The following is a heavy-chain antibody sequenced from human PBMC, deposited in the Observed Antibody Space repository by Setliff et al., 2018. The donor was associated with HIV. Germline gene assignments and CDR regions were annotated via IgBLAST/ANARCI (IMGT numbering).Heavy chain of an antibody. CDR3: ARESPSSSWFYFDF. CDR2: INHRGST. V-gene: IGHV4-34*01. D-gene: IGHD6-13*01. Sequence: ETLSLTCAVYGGSFSDYYWTWIRQSPGKGLEWIGEINHRGSTNYNPSLKSRVTVSVDTSKNQFSLKLGSVTAADTAVYYCARESPSSSWFYFDFWGQGTLVTVSS. CDR1: GGSFSDYY. J-gene: IGHJ4*02.